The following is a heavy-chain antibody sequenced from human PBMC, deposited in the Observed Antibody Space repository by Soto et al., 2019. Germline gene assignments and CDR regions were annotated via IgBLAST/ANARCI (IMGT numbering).Heavy chain of an antibody. J-gene: IGHJ4*02. D-gene: IGHD1-1*01. Sequence: ASVKVSCKASGYPFTTYAIHWVRQAPGQRLEWMGWISTDNGNTKYSQKFQGRLTITRDTSATTAYMEMSSLRAEDTAVYYCARVWNDPATPPIDSLGQETVVTVSS. CDR3: ARVWNDPATPPIDS. CDR2: ISTDNGNT. CDR1: GYPFTTYA. V-gene: IGHV1-3*04.